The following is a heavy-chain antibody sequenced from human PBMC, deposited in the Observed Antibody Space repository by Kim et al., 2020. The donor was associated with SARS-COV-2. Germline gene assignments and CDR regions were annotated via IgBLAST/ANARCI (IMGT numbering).Heavy chain of an antibody. D-gene: IGHD2-2*01. Sequence: ASVKVSCKASGYTFTGYYMHWVRQAPGQGLEWMGRINPNIGGTNYAQKFQGRVTMTRDTSISTAYMELSRLRSDDTAVYYCARGGSCSSTSCYPDWFDPWGQGTLVTVSS. CDR1: GYTFTGYY. J-gene: IGHJ5*02. V-gene: IGHV1-2*06. CDR2: INPNIGGT. CDR3: ARGGSCSSTSCYPDWFDP.